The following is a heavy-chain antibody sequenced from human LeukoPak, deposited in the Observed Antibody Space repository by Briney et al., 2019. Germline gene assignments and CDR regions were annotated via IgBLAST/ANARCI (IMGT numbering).Heavy chain of an antibody. J-gene: IGHJ4*02. D-gene: IGHD6-13*01. CDR2: ISGSGGST. V-gene: IGHV3-23*01. Sequence: GGSLRLSCAVSGFTFSSYAMHWVRQAPGKGLEWVSVISGSGGSTYYADSVKGRFTISRDNSKNTLYLQMNSLRAEDTAVYYCATSYSSSSRYWGQGTLVTVSS. CDR3: ATSYSSSSRY. CDR1: GFTFSSYA.